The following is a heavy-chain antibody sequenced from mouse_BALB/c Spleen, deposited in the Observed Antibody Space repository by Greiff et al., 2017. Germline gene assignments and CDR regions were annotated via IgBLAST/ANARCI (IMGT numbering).Heavy chain of an antibody. CDR2: IWAGGST. CDR1: GFSLTSYG. D-gene: IGHD2-4*01. V-gene: IGHV2-9*02. Sequence: VKLVESGPGLVAPSQSLSITCTVSGFSLTSYGVHWVRQPPGKGLEWLGVIWAGGSTNYNSALMSRLSISKDNSKSQVFLKMNSLQTDDTAMYYCARDSDYDYHYYAMDYWGQGTSVTVSS. J-gene: IGHJ4*01. CDR3: ARDSDYDYHYYAMDY.